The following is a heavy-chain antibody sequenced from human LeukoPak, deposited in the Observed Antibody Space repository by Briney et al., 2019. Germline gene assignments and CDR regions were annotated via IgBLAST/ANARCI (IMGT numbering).Heavy chain of an antibody. J-gene: IGHJ5*02. CDR2: ISSASNTI. Sequence: GESLRLSCAASGFTFSSYSMNWVRQAPGKGLEWISYISSASNTIYYADSVKGRFTISRDNAKNSVYLQMNSLRAEDTAMYYCARDGWFGDYNRFDPWGQGTLVTVSS. D-gene: IGHD3-10*01. V-gene: IGHV3-48*01. CDR3: ARDGWFGDYNRFDP. CDR1: GFTFSSYS.